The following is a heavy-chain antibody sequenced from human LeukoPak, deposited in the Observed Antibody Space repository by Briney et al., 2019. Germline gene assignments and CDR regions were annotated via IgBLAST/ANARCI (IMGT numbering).Heavy chain of an antibody. Sequence: GASVKVSCKASGYTFTGYYMHWVRQAPGQGLEWMGRINPNSGGTNYAQKLQGRVTMTTDTSTSTAYMELRSLRSDDTAVYYCARDRAWAFTVGYYYYYYMDVWGKGTTVTVSS. CDR2: INPNSGGT. V-gene: IGHV1-2*06. CDR1: GYTFTGYY. J-gene: IGHJ6*03. D-gene: IGHD4-11*01. CDR3: ARDRAWAFTVGYYYYYYMDV.